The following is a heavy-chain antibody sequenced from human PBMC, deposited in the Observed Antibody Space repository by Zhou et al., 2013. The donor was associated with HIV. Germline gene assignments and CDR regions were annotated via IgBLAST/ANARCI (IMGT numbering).Heavy chain of an antibody. Sequence: QVQLVQSGAEVKKPGSSVKVSCKASGGAFSSYAINWVRQAPGQGLEWMGRIIPILGISNYTQNFQGRVTITADKSTNTAYMELSSLISEDTAVYYCARETPRYYDILTGYYGQHAFDIWGQGTMITVAS. D-gene: IGHD3-9*01. CDR3: ARETPRYYDILTGYYGQHAFDI. V-gene: IGHV1-69*04. J-gene: IGHJ3*02. CDR2: IIPILGIS. CDR1: GGAFSSYA.